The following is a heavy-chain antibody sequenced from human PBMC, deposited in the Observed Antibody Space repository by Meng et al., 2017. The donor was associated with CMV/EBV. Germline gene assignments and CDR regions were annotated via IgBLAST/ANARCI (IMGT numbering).Heavy chain of an antibody. J-gene: IGHJ4*02. CDR2: IYSGGST. D-gene: IGHD3-3*01. CDR1: GFTVSSNY. CDR3: VGRYQEWLLSELDD. V-gene: IGHV3-66*02. Sequence: GESLKISCAASGFTVSSNYMSWVRQAPGKGLEWVSVIYSGGSTYYADSVKGRFTISRDNSKNTLYLQMNSLRAEDTAVYYCVGRYQEWLLSELDDWGQGTLVTVSS.